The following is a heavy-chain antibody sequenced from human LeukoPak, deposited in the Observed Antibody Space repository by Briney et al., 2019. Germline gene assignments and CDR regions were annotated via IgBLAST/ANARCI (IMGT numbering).Heavy chain of an antibody. J-gene: IGHJ4*02. CDR1: GFTFSGSA. D-gene: IGHD6-13*01. V-gene: IGHV3-73*01. CDR3: TRHAPRPSSPFDY. Sequence: GGSLRLSCAASGFTFSGSAMHWVRQASGKGLEWVGRIRSKANSYATAYAASVKGRFTISRDDSKNTAYLQMNSLKTEDTAVYYCTRHAPRPSSPFDYWGQGTLVTVSS. CDR2: IRSKANSYAT.